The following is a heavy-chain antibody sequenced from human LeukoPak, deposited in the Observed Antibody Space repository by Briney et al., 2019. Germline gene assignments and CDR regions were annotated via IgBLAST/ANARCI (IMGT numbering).Heavy chain of an antibody. Sequence: GGSLRPSCAVSGFTVSTNFMSWVRQAPGKGLEWVSVLYSGETTSYVDSVKGRFTISRDNSKNTLYLQMNSLRVEDTAVYYCTRDRSSMVRGNYFDYWGQGTLVTVSS. CDR3: TRDRSSMVRGNYFDY. CDR2: LYSGETT. D-gene: IGHD3-10*01. CDR1: GFTVSTNF. V-gene: IGHV3-66*01. J-gene: IGHJ4*02.